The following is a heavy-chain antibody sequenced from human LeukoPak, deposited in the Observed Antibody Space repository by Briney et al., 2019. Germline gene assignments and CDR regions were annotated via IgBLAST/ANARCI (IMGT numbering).Heavy chain of an antibody. CDR3: AADLDYDSSGYPLLDDY. J-gene: IGHJ4*02. Sequence: SVKVSCKASGFTFTSSAVQWVRQARGQRLEWIGWIVVGSGNTNDAQKFQERVTITRDMSTSTAYMELSSLRSEDTAVYYCAADLDYDSSGYPLLDDYWGQGTLVTVSS. CDR2: IVVGSGNT. V-gene: IGHV1-58*01. CDR1: GFTFTSSA. D-gene: IGHD3-22*01.